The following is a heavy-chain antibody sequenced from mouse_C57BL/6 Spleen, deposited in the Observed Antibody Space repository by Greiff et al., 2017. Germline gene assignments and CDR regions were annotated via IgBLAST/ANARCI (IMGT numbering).Heavy chain of an antibody. Sequence: VQLQQSGAELVKPGASVKLSCKASGYTFTSSWITWVKQRPGPGLEWIGDIYPGSGITNYNEKFKSNATLTVDTSSSTAYMQLSSLTSEDSAVYYCARVSVVHYFDYWGQGTTLTVSS. CDR3: ARVSVVHYFDY. CDR2: IYPGSGIT. CDR1: GYTFTSSW. J-gene: IGHJ2*01. V-gene: IGHV1-55*01. D-gene: IGHD1-1*01.